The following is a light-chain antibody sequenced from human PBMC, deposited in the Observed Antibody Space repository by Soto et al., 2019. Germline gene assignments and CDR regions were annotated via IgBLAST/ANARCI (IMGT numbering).Light chain of an antibody. Sequence: DIQMTQSPSTLSASVGDRVTITCRASQSISSWLAWYQQKPGKAPKLLIYDASSLESGVPSRFSGSGSGTEFTLTISSLEPEDFAVYYCQQHANWPLTFGGGTKVEIK. CDR2: DAS. CDR3: QQHANWPLT. V-gene: IGKV1-5*01. J-gene: IGKJ4*01. CDR1: QSISSW.